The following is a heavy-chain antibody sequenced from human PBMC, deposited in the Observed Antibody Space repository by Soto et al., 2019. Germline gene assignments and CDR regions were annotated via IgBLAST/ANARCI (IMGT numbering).Heavy chain of an antibody. D-gene: IGHD3-9*01. CDR2: IIPIFGTA. V-gene: IGHV1-69*13. J-gene: IGHJ4*02. Sequence: GASVKVSCKASGGTFSSYAISWVRQAPGQGLEWMGGIIPIFGTANYAQKFQGRVTITADESTSTAYMELSSLRAEDTAVYYCARGGDILTGYYTLDYWGQGTLVTVSS. CDR1: GGTFSSYA. CDR3: ARGGDILTGYYTLDY.